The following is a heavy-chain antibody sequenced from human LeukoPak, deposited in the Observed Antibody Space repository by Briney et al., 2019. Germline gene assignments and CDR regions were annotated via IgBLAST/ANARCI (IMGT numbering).Heavy chain of an antibody. CDR3: ARGLSGYASSLGY. D-gene: IGHD6-6*01. V-gene: IGHV3-30*02. CDR2: IRYDGSNK. CDR1: GFTFSSYG. Sequence: GGSLRLSCAASGFTFSSYGMDWVRQAPGKGLEWVAFIRYDGSNKYYADSVRGRFSISRDNAKNTLYLQMNSLRAEDTAVYYCARGLSGYASSLGYWGQGTLVTVSA. J-gene: IGHJ4*02.